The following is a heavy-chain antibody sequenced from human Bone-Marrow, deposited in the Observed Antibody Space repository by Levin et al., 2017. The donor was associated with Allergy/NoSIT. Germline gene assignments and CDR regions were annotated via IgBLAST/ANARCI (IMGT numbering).Heavy chain of an antibody. CDR3: ARDWALTGIDEPIILKDH. CDR1: GFIFSNFA. J-gene: IGHJ4*02. Sequence: LSLTCEASGFIFSNFAMHWVRQAPGKGLEWVAVIWHDGSNEYYLDSVKGRFIISRDNSKNKVYLQMNRLRAEDTGVYYCARDWALTGIDEPIILKDHWGQGTLVTVSS. CDR2: IWHDGSNE. V-gene: IGHV3-33*01. D-gene: IGHD3-9*01.